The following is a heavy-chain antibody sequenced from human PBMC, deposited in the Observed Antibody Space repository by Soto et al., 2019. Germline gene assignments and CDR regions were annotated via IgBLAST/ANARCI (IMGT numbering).Heavy chain of an antibody. CDR3: ARTSTIFGVVSDS. Sequence: AETLSHTCAVHTGSFSGYYLSCIRQPPGKGLEWIGEINHSGFANYDPSLMSRVTILLDMSKNEDTLKVRSVTAADTAVYYCARTSTIFGVVSDSWGQGTLVTVS. CDR1: TGSFSGYY. D-gene: IGHD3-3*01. CDR2: INHSGFA. V-gene: IGHV4-34*01. J-gene: IGHJ4*02.